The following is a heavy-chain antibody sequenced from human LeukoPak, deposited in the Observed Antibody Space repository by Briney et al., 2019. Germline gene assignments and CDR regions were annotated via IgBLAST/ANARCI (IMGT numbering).Heavy chain of an antibody. CDR2: INNGGSAT. Sequence: GGSLRLSGAASGFTFSNYWMHWVRLVPGKGLVWVSCINNGGSATTDADSVKGRFTTSRDNVKNTLYLQMNSLGVEDTAVYYCARGQYFAMDVWGQGTTVTVSS. CDR3: ARGQYFAMDV. CDR1: GFTFSNYW. V-gene: IGHV3-74*01. J-gene: IGHJ6*02.